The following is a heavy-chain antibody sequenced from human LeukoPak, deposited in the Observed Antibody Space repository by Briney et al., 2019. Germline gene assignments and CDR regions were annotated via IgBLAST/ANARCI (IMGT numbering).Heavy chain of an antibody. CDR3: ARDKGDLPSYYYYYGMDV. CDR1: GFTFSSYG. Sequence: PGGSLRLYCAASGFTFSSYGMHWDRQAPGKGLEWVAVIWYDGSNKYYADSVKGRFTISRDNSKNTLYLQMNSLRAEDTAVYYCARDKGDLPSYYYYYGMDVWGKGTTVTVSS. J-gene: IGHJ6*04. V-gene: IGHV3-33*01. D-gene: IGHD1-26*01. CDR2: IWYDGSNK.